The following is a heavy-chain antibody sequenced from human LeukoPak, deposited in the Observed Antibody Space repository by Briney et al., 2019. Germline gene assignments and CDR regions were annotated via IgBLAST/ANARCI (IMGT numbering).Heavy chain of an antibody. CDR3: ARERGIAAPRKDAFDI. Sequence: SETLSLTCTVSGGSISSYYWSWIRQPPGKGLEWIGYIYYSGSTNYNPSLKSRVTISVDTSKNQFSLKLSSVTAADTAVYYCARERGIAAPRKDAFDIWGQGTMVTVSS. CDR2: IYYSGST. D-gene: IGHD6-13*01. CDR1: GGSISSYY. J-gene: IGHJ3*02. V-gene: IGHV4-59*01.